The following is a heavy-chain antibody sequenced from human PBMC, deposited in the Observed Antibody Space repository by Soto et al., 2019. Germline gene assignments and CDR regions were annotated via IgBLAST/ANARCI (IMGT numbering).Heavy chain of an antibody. Sequence: TLSLTCAVYGGSFSGYYWSWIRQPPGKGLEWIGEINHSGSTNYNPSLKSRVTISVDTSKNQFSLKLSSVTAADTAVYYCARARGFLEWLSSLYYYYGMDVWGQGTTVTVSS. CDR3: ARARGFLEWLSSLYYYYGMDV. V-gene: IGHV4-34*01. J-gene: IGHJ6*02. CDR1: GGSFSGYY. D-gene: IGHD3-3*01. CDR2: INHSGST.